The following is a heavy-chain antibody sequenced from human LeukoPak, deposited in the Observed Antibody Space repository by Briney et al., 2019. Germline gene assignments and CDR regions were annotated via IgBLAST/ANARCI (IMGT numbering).Heavy chain of an antibody. CDR1: GGSFSGYY. CDR3: ARGRRIVVVLGAARAHRDYYMDV. Sequence: NSSETLSLTCAVYGGSFSGYYWSWIRQSPGKGLEWIGETYHSGSTNYNPSLKSRVTISLDTSKNQFSLKLSSVTAADTAVYYCARGRRIVVVLGAARAHRDYYMDVWGKGTTVTVSS. D-gene: IGHD2-15*01. CDR2: TYHSGST. V-gene: IGHV4-34*01. J-gene: IGHJ6*03.